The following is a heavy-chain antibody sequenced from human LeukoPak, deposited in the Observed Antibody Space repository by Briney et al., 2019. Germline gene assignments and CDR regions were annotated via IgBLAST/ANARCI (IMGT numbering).Heavy chain of an antibody. CDR3: AREDNWNFAFDY. V-gene: IGHV3-7*01. Sequence: GGSLRLSCAASGFTFSNYWMSWVRQAPGKGLEWVANIKQDGSEKYYVDSVKGRFTISRDNAKNSLYLQMNSLRAEDTAVYYCAREDNWNFAFDYWGQGTLVTVSS. CDR1: GFTFSNYW. J-gene: IGHJ4*02. CDR2: IKQDGSEK. D-gene: IGHD1-1*01.